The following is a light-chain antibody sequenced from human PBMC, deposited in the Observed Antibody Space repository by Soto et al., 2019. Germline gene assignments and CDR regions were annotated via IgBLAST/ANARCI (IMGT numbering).Light chain of an antibody. J-gene: IGLJ1*01. CDR2: DVS. CDR3: SSSTSTSTPYV. V-gene: IGLV2-14*01. Sequence: QSVLTQSASVSGSPGQSISISCTGTSSDDGGYNYVSWYQQHPGKAPKLMIYDVSNRPSGVSNRFSGSKSGNTASLTISGLHAEDEADYYCSSSTSTSTPYVFGTGTKLTVL. CDR1: SSDDGGYNY.